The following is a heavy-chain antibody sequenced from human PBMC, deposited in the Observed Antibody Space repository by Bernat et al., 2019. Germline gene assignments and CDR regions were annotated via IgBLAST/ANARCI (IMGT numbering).Heavy chain of an antibody. CDR1: GCTFGTFA. D-gene: IGHD2-21*01. CDR2: MTGGGNT. V-gene: IGHV3-23*04. CDR3: AKFRGQLIRNYYMNV. J-gene: IGHJ6*03. Sequence: EVRLVESGGDLVQPGGSLRLSCAASGCTFGTFAMSWVRQAPGKGLEWVSGMTGGGNTYYADSVKGRVIISRDNSKNMLFMQMNSLTAEDTAVYYCAKFRGQLIRNYYMNVWGEGTTVTVS.